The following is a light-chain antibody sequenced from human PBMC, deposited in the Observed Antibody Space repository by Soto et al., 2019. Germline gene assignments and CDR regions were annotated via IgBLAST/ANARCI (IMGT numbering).Light chain of an antibody. Sequence: QSVLSQPPSASGTPGQTGIISFSGSRSDIGSNFVNWYQHLPGTAPKLLIYNSNQRPSGVPDRFSGSKSGTSASLAISGLQSEDEADYYCAAWDDSLTGPVFGTGTKVTVL. CDR2: NSN. J-gene: IGLJ1*01. CDR1: RSDIGSNF. V-gene: IGLV1-44*01. CDR3: AAWDDSLTGPV.